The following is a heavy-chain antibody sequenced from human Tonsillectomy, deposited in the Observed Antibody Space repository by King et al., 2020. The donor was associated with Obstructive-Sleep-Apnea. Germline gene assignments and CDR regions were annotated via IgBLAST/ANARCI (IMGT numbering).Heavy chain of an antibody. CDR3: ARTTYDSSGYYFLDY. CDR2: IYYSGTT. J-gene: IGHJ4*02. D-gene: IGHD3-22*01. Sequence: QLQESGPGLVKPSETLSLTCTVSGGSISSSSYYWGWIRQPPGKGLEWIGSIYYSGTTYYNPSLKSRVTISVDTSKNQFSLKLSSVTAADTAVYYCARTTYDSSGYYFLDYWGQGTLVTVSS. CDR1: GGSISSSSYY. V-gene: IGHV4-39*07.